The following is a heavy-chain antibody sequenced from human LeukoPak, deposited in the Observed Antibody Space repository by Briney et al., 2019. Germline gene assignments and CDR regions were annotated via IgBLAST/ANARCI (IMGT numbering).Heavy chain of an antibody. CDR3: ARDQGNYYDNTAVDY. Sequence: ASVKVSCKASGYTFTSYGISWVRQAPGQGLEWMGWISAYNGNTNYAQKVQGRVTMTTDTSTTTACMELRSLRPDDTAVYYCARDQGNYYDNTAVDYWGQGTLVTVSS. V-gene: IGHV1-18*01. D-gene: IGHD3-22*01. CDR2: ISAYNGNT. J-gene: IGHJ4*02. CDR1: GYTFTSYG.